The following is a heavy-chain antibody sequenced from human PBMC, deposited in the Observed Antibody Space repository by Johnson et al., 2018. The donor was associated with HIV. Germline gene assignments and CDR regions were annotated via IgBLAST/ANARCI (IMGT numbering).Heavy chain of an antibody. V-gene: IGHV3-30*09. CDR1: GFTFSSYA. D-gene: IGHD3-22*01. Sequence: QVQLVESGGGVVQPGRSLRLSCAASGFTFSSYAMHWVRQAPGKGLEWVAVISYDGSNKNYADSVKGRFAFSRDNSKNTLYLQMNSLRAEDTAVYYWARADWGYDSSAFDAFDIWGQGTMVTVSS. J-gene: IGHJ3*02. CDR3: ARADWGYDSSAFDAFDI. CDR2: ISYDGSNK.